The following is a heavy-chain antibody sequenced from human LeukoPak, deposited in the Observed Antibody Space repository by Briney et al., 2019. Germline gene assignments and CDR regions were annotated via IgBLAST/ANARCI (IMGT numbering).Heavy chain of an antibody. J-gene: IGHJ4*02. V-gene: IGHV3-23*01. Sequence: GGSLRLSCVFSGFTFSSYAMSWVRQAPGKGLEWVSSLSGSGGSTYYADSVKGRFTISRDNSKNTLYLQMNSLRVEDTAVYYCAKDPHTGYSFAYWGQGTLVTVSS. CDR2: LSGSGGST. D-gene: IGHD5-18*01. CDR1: GFTFSSYA. CDR3: AKDPHTGYSFAY.